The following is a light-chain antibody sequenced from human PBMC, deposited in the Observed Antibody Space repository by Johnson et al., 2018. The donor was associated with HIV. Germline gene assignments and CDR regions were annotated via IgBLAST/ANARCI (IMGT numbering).Light chain of an antibody. CDR1: SSNIGNNY. CDR3: GTWDSSLSAGPLYV. CDR2: ENN. Sequence: QSVLTQPPSVSAAPGQKVTISCSGSSSNIGNNYVSWYQQLPGTAPKLLIYENNKRPSGIPDRFSGSKSGTSATLGITELQTGDEADYYCGTWDSSLSAGPLYVFGTGTKVTVL. J-gene: IGLJ1*01. V-gene: IGLV1-51*02.